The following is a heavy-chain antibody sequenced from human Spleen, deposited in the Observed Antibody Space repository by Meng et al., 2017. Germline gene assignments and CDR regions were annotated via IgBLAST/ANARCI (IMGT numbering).Heavy chain of an antibody. J-gene: IGHJ5*02. Sequence: GESLKISCAASGFTFNTYWMTWVRQAPGKGLEWVANIKESGSEKYYVDSVKGRFTISRDNAKNSLYLQMNSLRAEDTAVYYCARDVRYYDSSALLDPWGRGTLVTVSS. CDR2: IKESGSEK. CDR3: ARDVRYYDSSALLDP. D-gene: IGHD3-22*01. CDR1: GFTFNTYW. V-gene: IGHV3-7*01.